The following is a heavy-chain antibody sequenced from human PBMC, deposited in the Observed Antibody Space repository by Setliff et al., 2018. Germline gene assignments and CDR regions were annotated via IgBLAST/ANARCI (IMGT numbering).Heavy chain of an antibody. CDR1: SGSIGSHY. D-gene: IGHD2-2*01. V-gene: IGHV4-59*11. Sequence: SETLSLTCSVSSGSIGSHYWNWMRQPPGKGLEWIGHVFHTGSTKYNPSLRSRVTISVDTSENYFSLRLTSVTAADTAVYYCARGRNRIVVVPAAKVWFDPWGQGTLVTVSS. J-gene: IGHJ5*02. CDR2: VFHTGST. CDR3: ARGRNRIVVVPAAKVWFDP.